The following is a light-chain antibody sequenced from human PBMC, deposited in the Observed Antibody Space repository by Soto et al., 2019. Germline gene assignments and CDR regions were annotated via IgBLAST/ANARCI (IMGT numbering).Light chain of an antibody. CDR2: GAS. CDR3: QLYGISPH. Sequence: EIVLTQSPATLSLSPGERATLSCRASQSVSSRLAWYQQKPGQSPRLLIYGASTRATGIPARFSGSGSGTEFTLTISSLQSEDFAVYYCQLYGISPHFGQGTRLEIK. J-gene: IGKJ5*01. V-gene: IGKV3-15*01. CDR1: QSVSSR.